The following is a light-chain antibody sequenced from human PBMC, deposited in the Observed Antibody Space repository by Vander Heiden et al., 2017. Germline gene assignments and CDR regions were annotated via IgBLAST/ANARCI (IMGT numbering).Light chain of an antibody. Sequence: QSALTQPPSASGSPGHSITVSCTGTTSDVVAYNHVSWYQQHPGKAPKLILYDDTTRPSGVPDRFSASKSGDTASLTVSGLQAEDEADYYCSSHAGSNNSAFGTGTKVTVL. CDR2: DDT. CDR1: TSDVVAYNH. CDR3: SSHAGSNNSA. V-gene: IGLV2-8*01. J-gene: IGLJ1*01.